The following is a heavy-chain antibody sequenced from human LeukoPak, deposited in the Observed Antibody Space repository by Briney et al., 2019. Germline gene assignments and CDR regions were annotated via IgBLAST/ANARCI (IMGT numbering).Heavy chain of an antibody. CDR3: ARAGDYHSGWYEF. J-gene: IGHJ5*01. CDR2: IRRSGSTI. CDR1: GFTFSSYE. Sequence: GGSLSLSRAPSGFTFSSYEMNWVRQPRGKGREWVSYIRRSGSTIYYAESVKGRFTTTRDNAQNSLYLQMNTVRAEDTAVYYCARAGDYHSGWYEFWGQGTLVTVSS. D-gene: IGHD3-22*01. V-gene: IGHV3-48*03.